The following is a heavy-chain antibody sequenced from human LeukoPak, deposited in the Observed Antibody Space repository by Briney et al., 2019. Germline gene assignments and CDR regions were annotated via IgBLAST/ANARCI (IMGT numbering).Heavy chain of an antibody. CDR1: GFTVSSNY. Sequence: PGGSLRLSCAASGFTVSSNYMSCVRQAPGEGLEWVSVIYSGGSTYYADSVKGRFTISRDNSKNTLYLQMNSLRAEDTAVYYCARDAGIEVGSGSSWLDYYYGMDVWGQGTTVTVSS. V-gene: IGHV3-66*01. CDR3: ARDAGIEVGSGSSWLDYYYGMDV. D-gene: IGHD1-26*01. J-gene: IGHJ6*02. CDR2: IYSGGST.